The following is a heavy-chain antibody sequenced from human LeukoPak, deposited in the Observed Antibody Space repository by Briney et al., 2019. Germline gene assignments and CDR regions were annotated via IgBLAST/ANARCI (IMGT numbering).Heavy chain of an antibody. CDR3: AKGQYYDISDHADY. CDR1: GFTFDDYA. Sequence: PGRSLRLSCAASGFTFDDYAMHWIRQAPGKGLEWVSGISWNSGSIGYADSVKGRFTISSDNAKNSLYLQMNSLRAEDTALYYCAKGQYYDISDHADYWGQGTLVTVSS. D-gene: IGHD3-9*01. J-gene: IGHJ4*02. V-gene: IGHV3-9*01. CDR2: ISWNSGSI.